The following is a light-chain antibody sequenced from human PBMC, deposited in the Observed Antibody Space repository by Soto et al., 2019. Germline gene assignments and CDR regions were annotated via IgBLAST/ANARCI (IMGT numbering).Light chain of an antibody. CDR1: ETVATN. J-gene: IGKJ1*01. CDR2: GAT. Sequence: VMTQSPATLCVSPGERATLSCWASETVATNLAGYQQKPCQAPRLLIAGATTRAAGISDRFRGSGSGTEYTLAICSRRCEDSAIYYCQQYFEWPPMTFGQGTEVEI. V-gene: IGKV3-15*01. CDR3: QQYFEWPPMT.